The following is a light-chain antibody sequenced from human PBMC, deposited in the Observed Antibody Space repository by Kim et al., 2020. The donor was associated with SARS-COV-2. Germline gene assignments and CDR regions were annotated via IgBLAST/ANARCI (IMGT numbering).Light chain of an antibody. V-gene: IGKV1-8*01. CDR1: QGVNTY. J-gene: IGKJ4*01. Sequence: AIRMTQSPSSFSASTGDRVTITCRASQGVNTYLAWYQQKPGKAPNLLIYVASTLQSGVPSRFSGSGSGTEFTLTISSLQSEDFATYYCQQYYTYPLTFGGGTKVDIK. CDR2: VAS. CDR3: QQYYTYPLT.